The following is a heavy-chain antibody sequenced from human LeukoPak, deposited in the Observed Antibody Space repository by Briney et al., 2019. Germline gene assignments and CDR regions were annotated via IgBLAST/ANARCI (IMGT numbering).Heavy chain of an antibody. D-gene: IGHD6-19*01. CDR2: INLSGGSI. J-gene: IGHJ4*02. Sequence: GASVKVSCKASGYTFTGYYMHWVRQAPGQGLECMGRINLSGGSINYAQRFQGRLTMTRDTSTSTVYMELSSLRSEDTAVYYCARSNPVAGHFDYWGQGTLVTVSS. V-gene: IGHV1-46*01. CDR3: ARSNPVAGHFDY. CDR1: GYTFTGYY.